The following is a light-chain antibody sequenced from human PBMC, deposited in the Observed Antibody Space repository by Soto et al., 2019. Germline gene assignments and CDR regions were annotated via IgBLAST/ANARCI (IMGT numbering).Light chain of an antibody. J-gene: IGKJ3*01. CDR3: QQRSSWTKCY. Sequence: EIVLTQSPATLSLSPGERATLSCRASQSVSSYLVWYQQKPGQAPRLLIYDASTRATDVPARFSCSGSGTECTLTISSLVPEDFAIYYCQQRSSWTKCYFGPGTTVDIK. CDR2: DAS. CDR1: QSVSSY. V-gene: IGKV3-11*01.